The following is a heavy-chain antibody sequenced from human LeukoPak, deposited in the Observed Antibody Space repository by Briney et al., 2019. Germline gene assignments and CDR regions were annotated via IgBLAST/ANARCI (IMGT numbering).Heavy chain of an antibody. CDR1: GFTFSSYA. V-gene: IGHV3-23*01. CDR2: ISGSGGST. D-gene: IGHD3-10*01. CDR3: AKDYSDSGNYYNPFDY. J-gene: IGHJ4*02. Sequence: YPGGSLRLSCAASGFTFSSYAMTWVRQAPGKGLEWVSGISGSGGSTYYAVSVEGRFTISRDTSKNTLYLQMNSLRAEDTALYYCAKDYSDSGNYYNPFDYWGQGTLGTVSS.